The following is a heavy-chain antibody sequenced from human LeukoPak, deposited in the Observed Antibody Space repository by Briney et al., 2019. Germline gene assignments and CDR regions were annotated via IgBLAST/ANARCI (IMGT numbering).Heavy chain of an antibody. CDR1: GFTFDDYA. CDR3: ARETSSGYYFGWYYFDY. J-gene: IGHJ4*02. CDR2: ISYDGSNK. Sequence: PGGSLRLSCTASGFTFDDYAMSWFRQAPGKGLEWVAVISYDGSNKYYADSVKGRFTISRDNSKNTLYLQMNSLRAEDTAVHYCARETSSGYYFGWYYFDYWGQGTLVTVSS. D-gene: IGHD3-22*01. V-gene: IGHV3-30*04.